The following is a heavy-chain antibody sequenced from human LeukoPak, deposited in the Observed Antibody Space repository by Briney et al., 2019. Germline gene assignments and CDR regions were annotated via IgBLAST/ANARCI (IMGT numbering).Heavy chain of an antibody. CDR3: AKPSRGEGYYFDY. J-gene: IGHJ4*02. V-gene: IGHV3-23*01. CDR1: GFIFSNYA. CDR2: ITVSGYNT. Sequence: GGSLRLSCAASGFIFSNYAMSWVRQAPGKGLEWVSAITVSGYNTYYADSVKGRFTISRDNSKNTLYLQMNSLRAEDTAVYYCAKPSRGEGYYFDYWGQGTLVTVSS. D-gene: IGHD2-15*01.